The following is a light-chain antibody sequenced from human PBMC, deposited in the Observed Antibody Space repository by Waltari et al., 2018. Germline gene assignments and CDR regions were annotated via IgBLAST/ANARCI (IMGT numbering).Light chain of an antibody. V-gene: IGKV1-5*03. Sequence: DIRMTQSPSSLSVSVGDRVTITCRASQSISNWLAWYQQKPGKAPILLIYKASILKSGVPSRFSGGGSGTQFTLTISSLQPDDFATYYCQQYNTYSSFGQGTKLEIK. CDR2: KAS. J-gene: IGKJ2*01. CDR3: QQYNTYSS. CDR1: QSISNW.